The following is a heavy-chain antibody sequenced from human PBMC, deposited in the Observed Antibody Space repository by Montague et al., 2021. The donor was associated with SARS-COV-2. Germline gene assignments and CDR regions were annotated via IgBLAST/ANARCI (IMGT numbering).Heavy chain of an antibody. CDR1: GFSLSTSGMC. J-gene: IGHJ4*02. Sequence: PALVTPTQTLTLTCTFSGFSLSTSGMCVSWIRQPPGKALEWLARIDWDDDKYYSTSLKTRLTISKDTSKNQVVLTMTNLDPVDTATCYCAREIAGATVLDYWGQGTLVTVSS. CDR2: IDWDDDK. CDR3: AREIAGATVLDY. D-gene: IGHD1-26*01. V-gene: IGHV2-70*11.